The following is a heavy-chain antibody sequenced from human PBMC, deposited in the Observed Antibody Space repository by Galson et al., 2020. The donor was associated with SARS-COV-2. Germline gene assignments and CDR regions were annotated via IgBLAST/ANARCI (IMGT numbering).Heavy chain of an antibody. J-gene: IGHJ6*02. CDR1: GGSISSYY. CDR2: IYYSGST. Sequence: ETSETLSLTCTVSGGSISSYYWSWIRQPPGKGLEWIGYIYYSGSTNYNPSLKSRVTISVDLSKNQFSLKVTSVTAADTAVYYCARDPAPLYGDNYYYGMDVWGRGTTVTVSS. D-gene: IGHD4-17*01. V-gene: IGHV4-59*01. CDR3: ARDPAPLYGDNYYYGMDV.